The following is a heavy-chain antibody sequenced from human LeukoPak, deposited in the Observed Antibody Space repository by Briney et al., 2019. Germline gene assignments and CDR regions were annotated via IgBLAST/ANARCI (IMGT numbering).Heavy chain of an antibody. CDR1: ESIVSSNY. Sequence: PGGSLRLSCAASESIVSSNYMAWVRQAPGKGLEWVSVVYGGGKTYYADSVKGRFTIYRANSKNTLFLQMNHLRAEDPAVYFCGRDAADVYNYGIQYWGQGTLVTVSS. D-gene: IGHD5-24*01. J-gene: IGHJ4*02. CDR3: GRDAADVYNYGIQY. CDR2: VYGGGKT. V-gene: IGHV3-53*01.